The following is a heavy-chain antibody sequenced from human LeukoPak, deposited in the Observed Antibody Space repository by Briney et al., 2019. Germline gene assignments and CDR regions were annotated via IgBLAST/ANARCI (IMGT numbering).Heavy chain of an antibody. J-gene: IGHJ6*03. Sequence: GESLKISCKGSGYGFTSYWIGWVRPMPGKGGEGLGIIYPGDSDTRYNPSFQGQVTISADKSISTAYLQWSSLKASDTAMYYCARTGTRGYIGFYYYYYMDVWGKGTTVTVSS. V-gene: IGHV5-51*01. CDR3: ARTGTRGYIGFYYYYYMDV. CDR2: IYPGDSDT. CDR1: GYGFTSYW. D-gene: IGHD5-12*01.